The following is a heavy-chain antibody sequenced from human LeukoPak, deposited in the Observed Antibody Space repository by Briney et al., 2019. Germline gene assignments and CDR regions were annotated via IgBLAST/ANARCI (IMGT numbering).Heavy chain of an antibody. D-gene: IGHD5-12*01. CDR1: GFTFSSYV. CDR3: AKDRVEWLRSHLDY. Sequence: PGRSLRLSCAASGFTFSSYVMHWVRQAPGKGLEWVAIISYDGSNEYCADSVKGRFTISRDNSKNTLYLQMNSLRAEDTAVYYCAKDRVEWLRSHLDYWGQGTLVTVSS. V-gene: IGHV3-30*04. CDR2: ISYDGSNE. J-gene: IGHJ4*02.